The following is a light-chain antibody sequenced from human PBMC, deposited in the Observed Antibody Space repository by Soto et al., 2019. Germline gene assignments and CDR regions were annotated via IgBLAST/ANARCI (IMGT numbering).Light chain of an antibody. CDR1: QSVSSY. CDR3: QQRSNWPLSLT. Sequence: EIVLTQSPATLSLSPGDSATLSCRASQSVSSYLAWYQQKPGQAPRLLLYDASNRATGIPARFSGSGSGTDFTLTISSLEPEDFAVYYCQQRSNWPLSLTFGGGTKVDIK. V-gene: IGKV3-11*01. CDR2: DAS. J-gene: IGKJ4*01.